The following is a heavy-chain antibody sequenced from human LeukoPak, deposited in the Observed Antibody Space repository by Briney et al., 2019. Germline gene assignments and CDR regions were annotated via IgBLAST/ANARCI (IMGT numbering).Heavy chain of an antibody. V-gene: IGHV1-69*02. CDR2: IIPILGIA. J-gene: IGHJ4*02. CDR1: GGTFSSYT. CDR3: ATPGENIAAVVHDY. Sequence: ASVKVSCKASGGTFSSYTISWVRQAPGQGPEWMGRIIPILGIANYAQKFQGRVTITADKSTSTAYMELSSLRSEDTAVYYCATPGENIAAVVHDYWGQGTLVTVSS. D-gene: IGHD6-13*01.